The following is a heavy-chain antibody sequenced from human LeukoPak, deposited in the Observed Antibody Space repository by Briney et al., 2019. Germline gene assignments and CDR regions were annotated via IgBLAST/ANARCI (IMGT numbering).Heavy chain of an antibody. CDR3: ARDRASGSYYDY. V-gene: IGHV4-59*11. CDR1: GGSISSHY. J-gene: IGHJ4*02. CDR2: IYYSGST. Sequence: SETLSLTCTVSGGSISSHYWSCIRQPPGKGLEWIGYIYYSGSTNYNPSLKSRVTISVDTSKNQFSLKLSSVTAADTAVYYCARDRASGSYYDYWGQGTLVTVSS. D-gene: IGHD1-26*01.